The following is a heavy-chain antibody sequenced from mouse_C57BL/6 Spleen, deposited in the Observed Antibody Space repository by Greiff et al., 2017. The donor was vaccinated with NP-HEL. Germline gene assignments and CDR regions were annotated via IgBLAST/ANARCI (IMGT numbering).Heavy chain of an antibody. CDR1: GYTFTDYN. D-gene: IGHD2-4*01. V-gene: IGHV1-18*01. Sequence: EVQLQQSGPELVKPGASVKIPCKASGYTFTDYNMDWVKQSHGKSLEWIGDINPNNGGTIYNQKFKGKATLTVDKSSSTAYMELRSLTSEDTAVYYCARIDYHYEVGNWYFDVWGTGTTVTVSS. J-gene: IGHJ1*03. CDR3: ARIDYHYEVGNWYFDV. CDR2: INPNNGGT.